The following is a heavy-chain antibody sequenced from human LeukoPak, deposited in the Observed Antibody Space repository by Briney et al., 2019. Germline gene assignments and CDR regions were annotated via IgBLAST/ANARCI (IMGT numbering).Heavy chain of an antibody. CDR2: IYYSGST. CDR3: ARVGYDFWSGYHSRPFDY. Sequence: SETLSLTCSVSGGSVSSYYWSWIRQPPGKGLEWIGYIYYSGSTNYNPSLKSRVTISVVTSKNQFSLKLSSVTAADTAVYYCARVGYDFWSGYHSRPFDYWGQGTLVTVSS. J-gene: IGHJ4*02. D-gene: IGHD3-3*01. V-gene: IGHV4-59*02. CDR1: GGSVSSYY.